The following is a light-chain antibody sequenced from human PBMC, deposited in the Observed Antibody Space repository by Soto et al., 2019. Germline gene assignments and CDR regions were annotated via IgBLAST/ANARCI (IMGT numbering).Light chain of an antibody. CDR1: QTISSW. J-gene: IGKJ1*01. V-gene: IGKV1-5*03. Sequence: DLQLPQSPSFLSASVGDRVTITCRASQTISSWLAWYQQKPGKAPKLLIYKASTLKSGVPSRFSGSGSGTEFTLTISSLQPDDFATYYCQHYNSYSEAFAQRTKVDI. CDR3: QHYNSYSEA. CDR2: KAS.